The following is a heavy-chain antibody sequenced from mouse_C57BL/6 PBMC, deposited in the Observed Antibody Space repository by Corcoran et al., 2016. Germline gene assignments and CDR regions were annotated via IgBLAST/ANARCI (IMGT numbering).Heavy chain of an antibody. CDR2: IYPGSGNT. V-gene: IGHV1-66*01. J-gene: IGHJ1*03. Sequence: QVQLQQSGPELVKPGASVKISCKASGYSFTSYYIHWVKQRPGQGLEWIGWIYPGSGNTKYNEKFKGKATLTADTSSSTAYMQLSSLTSEDSAVYYCAPLDYGSSYGGYFDVWGTGTTVTVSS. CDR3: APLDYGSSYGGYFDV. CDR1: GYSFTSYY. D-gene: IGHD1-1*01.